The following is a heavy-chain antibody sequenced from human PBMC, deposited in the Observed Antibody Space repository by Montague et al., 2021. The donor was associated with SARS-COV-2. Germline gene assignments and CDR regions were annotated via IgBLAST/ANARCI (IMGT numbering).Heavy chain of an antibody. CDR2: IFYSGST. J-gene: IGHJ4*02. CDR1: RGSFHIFS. D-gene: IGHD6-19*01. Sequence: SETLSLTCAVYRGSFHIFSWGWIRQPPGKGLEWIGSIFYSGSTYYNSSLKSRVSISVDTSKNQFSLRLRSVTAADTAVYYCASQPIPVTGSGEFDYWGPGTLVTVSS. V-gene: IGHV4-39*01. CDR3: ASQPIPVTGSGEFDY.